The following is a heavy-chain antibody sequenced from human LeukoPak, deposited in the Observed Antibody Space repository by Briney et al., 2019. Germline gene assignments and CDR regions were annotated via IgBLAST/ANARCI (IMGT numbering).Heavy chain of an antibody. CDR2: ISSNTYT. D-gene: IGHD6-13*01. CDR1: GFTFSDYY. Sequence: GGSLRLSCAASGFTFSDYYMSWIRQAPGKGLEWVSYISSNTYTNYADSVKGRFTISRDNAKNSLYLQMNSLRAEDTAVYYCARGAPGISAADYWGQGTLVTVSS. J-gene: IGHJ4*02. V-gene: IGHV3-11*06. CDR3: ARGAPGISAADY.